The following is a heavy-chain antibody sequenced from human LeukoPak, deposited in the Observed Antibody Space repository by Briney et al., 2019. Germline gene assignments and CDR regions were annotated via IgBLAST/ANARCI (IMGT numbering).Heavy chain of an antibody. CDR1: SFXXXY. J-gene: IGHJ5*02. V-gene: IGHV4-34*01. D-gene: IGHD3-10*01. CDR2: INHSGST. Sequence: SFXXXYWSWIRQXPGKGLEWIGEINHSGSTNYNPSLKSRVTISVDTSKDQFSLKLSSVTAADTAVYYCARAGYYGSGSYYWFDPWGQGTLVTVSS. CDR3: ARAGYYGSGSYYWFDP.